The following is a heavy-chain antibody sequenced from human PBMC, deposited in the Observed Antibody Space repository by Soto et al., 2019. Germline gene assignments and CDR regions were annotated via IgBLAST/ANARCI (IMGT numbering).Heavy chain of an antibody. CDR1: GYTFTNFG. CDR2: ITAFNGNT. D-gene: IGHD2-15*01. Sequence: QVHLVQSGAEVRKPGASVKVSCKTSGYTFTNFGISWVRQAPGQGLEWMGWITAFNGNTNYGQKFQDRVTMTTDTSTSTGYMELRNLRSDDTAVYYCARDLGGVEVPGVTRADDWGQGTTVIVSS. J-gene: IGHJ6*02. V-gene: IGHV1-18*01. CDR3: ARDLGGVEVPGVTRADD.